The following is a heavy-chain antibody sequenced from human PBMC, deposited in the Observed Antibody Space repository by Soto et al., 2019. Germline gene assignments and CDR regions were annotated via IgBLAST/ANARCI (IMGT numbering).Heavy chain of an antibody. CDR2: VSTYNGHT. D-gene: IGHD4-17*01. V-gene: IGHV1-18*01. CDR1: GYTFSNYG. CDR3: ARDYGDYIRAVDY. Sequence: QVPLVQSGAEVKKPGASVKVSCKASGYTFSNYGMSWVRQAPGQGLEGMGWVSTYNGHTNYAQNLQGRVTMTTDTSTSKAYMGLRSLRSDYTAVYCCARDYGDYIRAVDYWGQGTLVTVAA. J-gene: IGHJ4*02.